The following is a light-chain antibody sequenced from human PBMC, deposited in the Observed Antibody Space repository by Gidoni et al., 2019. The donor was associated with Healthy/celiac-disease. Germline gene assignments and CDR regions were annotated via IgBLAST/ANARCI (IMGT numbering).Light chain of an antibody. J-gene: IGKJ4*01. V-gene: IGKV3-20*01. Sequence: EIVLTQSPGTLSLSPGERATLSCRASQSVRSSYLAWYQQKPGQAPRLLIYGASSRATGIPDRFSGSGSGTDFTLTISRLEPEDFAVYYCQQDGSSPPLTFXGXTKVEIK. CDR1: QSVRSSY. CDR2: GAS. CDR3: QQDGSSPPLT.